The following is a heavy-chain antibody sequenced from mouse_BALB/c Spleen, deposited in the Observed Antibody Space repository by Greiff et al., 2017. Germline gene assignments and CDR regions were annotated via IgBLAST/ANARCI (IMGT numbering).Heavy chain of an antibody. CDR1: GFTFSSFG. CDR3: AFGLMDY. J-gene: IGHJ4*01. Sequence: EVQRVESGGGLVKPGGSLKLSCAASGFTFSSFGMHWVRQAPEKGLEWVAYISSGSSTIYYADTVKGRFTISRDNPKNTLFLQMTSLRSEDTAMYYCAFGLMDYWGQGTSVTVSS. D-gene: IGHD3-1*01. CDR2: ISSGSSTI. V-gene: IGHV5-17*02.